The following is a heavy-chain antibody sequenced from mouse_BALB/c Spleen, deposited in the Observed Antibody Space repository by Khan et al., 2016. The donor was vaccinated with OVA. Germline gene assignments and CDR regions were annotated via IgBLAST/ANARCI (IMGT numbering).Heavy chain of an antibody. CDR1: GYSITTDYA. V-gene: IGHV3-2*02. Sequence: EVQLQESGPGLVKPSQSLSLTCTVTGYSITTDYAWNWIRQFPGNKPEWMGYISYSGNTKYNPSLKSRISITRDTSKNQFFLQLKSVTTEDTARXYCARIYGGDFDYWGQGTTLTVSS. CDR2: ISYSGNT. CDR3: ARIYGGDFDY. D-gene: IGHD1-1*01. J-gene: IGHJ2*01.